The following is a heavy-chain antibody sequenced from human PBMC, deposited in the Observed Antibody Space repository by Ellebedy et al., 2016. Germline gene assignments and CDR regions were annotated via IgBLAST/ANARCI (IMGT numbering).Heavy chain of an antibody. J-gene: IGHJ6*02. CDR2: IYYSGST. D-gene: IGHD6-13*01. V-gene: IGHV4-30-4*01. CDR3: ARDREVAAAGTGAYYYYGMDV. CDR1: DGSISSGDYY. Sequence: SETLSLTCTVSDGSISSGDYYWGGIRQRAGKGLEWIGYIYYSGSTYYNPSLKSRVTISVDTSKNQFSLKLSSVTAADTAVYYCARDREVAAAGTGAYYYYGMDVWGQGTTVTVSS.